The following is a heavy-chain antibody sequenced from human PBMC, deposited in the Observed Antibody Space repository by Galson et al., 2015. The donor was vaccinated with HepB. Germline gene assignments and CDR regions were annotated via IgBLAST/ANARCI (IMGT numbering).Heavy chain of an antibody. V-gene: IGHV3-33*07. Sequence: SLRLSCAASRFTFSSFGMFWVRQTPGKGLEWVAVIYYDGSNQFYADSVKGRFTISRDNSKNMLYLQMNSLRAEDTAIYYCARAKVQGISTGDWYFDLWGRGTLVAVSS. CDR2: IYYDGSNQ. D-gene: IGHD1-1*01. CDR3: ARAKVQGISTGDWYFDL. CDR1: RFTFSSFG. J-gene: IGHJ2*01.